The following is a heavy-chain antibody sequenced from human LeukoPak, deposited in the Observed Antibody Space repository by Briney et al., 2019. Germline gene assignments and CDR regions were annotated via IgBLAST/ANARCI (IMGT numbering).Heavy chain of an antibody. D-gene: IGHD6-13*01. CDR3: ARDSEYSSSFAFDI. CDR2: INQDGSER. CDR1: GFTFSSHW. J-gene: IGHJ3*02. V-gene: IGHV3-7*01. Sequence: PGGSLRLSCAASGFTFSSHWMTWVRQAPGKGLEWVANINQDGSERYYVDSAKGRFTISRDNAKNSLYLQMNSLRAEDTAVYYCARDSEYSSSFAFDIWGQGTMATVSS.